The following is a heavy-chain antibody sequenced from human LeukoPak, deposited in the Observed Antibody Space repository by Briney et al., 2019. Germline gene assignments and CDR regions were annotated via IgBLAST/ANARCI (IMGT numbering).Heavy chain of an antibody. D-gene: IGHD4-17*01. CDR1: GFTFSSYS. V-gene: IGHV3-21*01. CDR3: ARGAVTTAYYVGY. CDR2: TSSSSSYI. Sequence: GGSLRLSCAASGFTFSSYSMNWVRQAPGKGLEWVSSTSSSSSYIYYADSVKGRFTISRDNAKNSLYLQMNSLRAEDTAVYYCARGAVTTAYYVGYWGQGTLVTVSS. J-gene: IGHJ4*02.